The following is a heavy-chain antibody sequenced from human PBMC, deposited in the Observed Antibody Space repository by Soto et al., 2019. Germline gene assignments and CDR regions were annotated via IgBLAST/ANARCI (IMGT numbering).Heavy chain of an antibody. CDR1: GGSVSTDAYY. CDR2: IFYSGTT. CDR3: ASDGNVGVST. D-gene: IGHD1-26*01. Sequence: TLSLTCTVSGGSVSTDAYYWTWIRQPPGKELEWIGNIFYSGTTNYKPSLKSRLTISVDTSKDQFSLKLTSVTAADTAVYYCASDGNVGVSTWGQGTLVTVSS. V-gene: IGHV4-61*08. J-gene: IGHJ5*02.